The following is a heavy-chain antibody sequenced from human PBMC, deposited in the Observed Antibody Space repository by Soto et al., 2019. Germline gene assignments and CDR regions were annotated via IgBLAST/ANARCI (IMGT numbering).Heavy chain of an antibody. CDR2: INPNSGGT. V-gene: IGHV1-2*04. Sequence: ASVKVSCKASGDTFNFYTINWVRQAPGLGLEWMGRINPNSGGTNYAQKFQGWVTMSRDTSISTAYMELSRLRSDDTAVYYCARAIRNCSGGSCYPGDYFYYGMDIWGQGTTVTVSS. J-gene: IGHJ6*02. CDR1: GDTFNFYT. D-gene: IGHD2-15*01. CDR3: ARAIRNCSGGSCYPGDYFYYGMDI.